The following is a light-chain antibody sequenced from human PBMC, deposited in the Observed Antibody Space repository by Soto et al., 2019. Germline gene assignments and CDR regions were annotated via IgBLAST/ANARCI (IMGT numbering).Light chain of an antibody. CDR2: DVS. Sequence: QSALTQPASVSGSPGQWITISCTGTSSDVGGYNYVSWYQHHPGKAPKLMIYDVSNRPSGVSNRFSGSKSCNTASLTISGLQAEDEADYYCSSYTSSSTRVFGTGTKVTVL. CDR1: SSDVGGYNY. V-gene: IGLV2-14*03. J-gene: IGLJ1*01. CDR3: SSYTSSSTRV.